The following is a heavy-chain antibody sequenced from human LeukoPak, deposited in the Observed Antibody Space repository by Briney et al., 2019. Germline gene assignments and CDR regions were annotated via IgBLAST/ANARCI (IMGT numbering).Heavy chain of an antibody. CDR3: ARVKRSAFSSGSNWFGP. J-gene: IGHJ5*02. Sequence: ASVRVSCKASGYTFISYGISWVRQAPVQGLEWMGWVSGSNGNTNYAQNLQDRVTMTTDTSTSTAYMELGSLRSDDTAVYYCARVKRSAFSSGSNWFGPWGQGTMVTVSS. D-gene: IGHD6-19*01. CDR1: GYTFISYG. V-gene: IGHV1-18*01. CDR2: VSGSNGNT.